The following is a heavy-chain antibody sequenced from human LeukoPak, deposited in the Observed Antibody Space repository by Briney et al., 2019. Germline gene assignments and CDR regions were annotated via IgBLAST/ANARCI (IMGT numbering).Heavy chain of an antibody. Sequence: GGSLRLSCAASAFTFSDYYMSWIRQAPGKGLEWVAFIRYDGSNKYYADSVKGRFTISRDNSKNTLYLQMNSLRAEDTAVYYCASLSRRGPTMPRGYWGQGTLVTVSS. J-gene: IGHJ4*02. CDR3: ASLSRRGPTMPRGY. V-gene: IGHV3-30*02. CDR2: IRYDGSNK. CDR1: AFTFSDYY. D-gene: IGHD1-26*01.